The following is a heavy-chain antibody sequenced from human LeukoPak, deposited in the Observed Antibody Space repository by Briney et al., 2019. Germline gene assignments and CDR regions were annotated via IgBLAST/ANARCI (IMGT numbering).Heavy chain of an antibody. CDR3: ARDAPAGGKPEYFFDY. V-gene: IGHV3-48*04. Sequence: GGSLRLSCAASGFSFSTYSMNWVRQAPGKGLEGVSQIGRGITYADSVKGRFTISRDNAKNSVYLQMNSLRAEDTAVYYCARDAPAGGKPEYFFDYWGQGTLVTVSS. J-gene: IGHJ4*02. CDR2: IGRGIT. CDR1: GFSFSTYS.